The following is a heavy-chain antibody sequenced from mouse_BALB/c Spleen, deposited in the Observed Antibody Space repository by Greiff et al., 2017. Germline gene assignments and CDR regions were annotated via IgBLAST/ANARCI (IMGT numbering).Heavy chain of an antibody. Sequence: VQLKQSGAELVKPGASVKLSCTASGFNIKDTYMHWVKQRPEQGLEWIGWIDPENGNTIYDPKFQGKASITADTSSNTAYLQLSSLTSEDTAVYYCARNWDFDYWGQGTTLTVSS. CDR3: ARNWDFDY. D-gene: IGHD4-1*01. CDR2: IDPENGNT. J-gene: IGHJ2*01. V-gene: IGHV14-3*02. CDR1: GFNIKDTY.